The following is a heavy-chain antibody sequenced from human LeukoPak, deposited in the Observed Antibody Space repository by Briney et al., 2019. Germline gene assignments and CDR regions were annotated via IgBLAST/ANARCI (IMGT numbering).Heavy chain of an antibody. D-gene: IGHD3-22*01. CDR3: AKRGVVIRVILVGFHKEAYYFDS. CDR1: GLTLSNYG. V-gene: IGHV3-23*01. Sequence: GGSLRLSCAVSGLTLSNYGMTWVRQAPGKGLEWVAGLSGSGGSKNYGDSVKGRFTISRDNAKNTLYLQMNSLRAEDTAVYFCAKRGVVIRVILVGFHKEAYYFDSWGQGVLVTVPS. CDR2: LSGSGGSK. J-gene: IGHJ4*02.